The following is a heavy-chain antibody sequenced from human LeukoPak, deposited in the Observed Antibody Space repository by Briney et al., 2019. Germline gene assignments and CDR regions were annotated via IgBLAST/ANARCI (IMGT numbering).Heavy chain of an antibody. CDR1: GYTFTSHY. CDR3: ARVGATPGTHFWDN. J-gene: IGHJ4*02. D-gene: IGHD3-3*02. Sequence: ASVKVSCKASGYTFTSHYIHWVRQAPGHGPEWLGIINPSDGHTIYAQKFQGRVSLTRDTSTTTVYMDLSSLIFEDTAVYYCARVGATPGTHFWDNWGQGSLVIVSS. V-gene: IGHV1-46*01. CDR2: INPSDGHT.